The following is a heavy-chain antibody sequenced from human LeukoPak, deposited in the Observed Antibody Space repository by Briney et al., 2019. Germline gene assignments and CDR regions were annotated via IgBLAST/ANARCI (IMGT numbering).Heavy chain of an antibody. J-gene: IGHJ6*02. CDR2: INHNGNVD. D-gene: IGHD3-16*01. CDR1: GFTFSSYW. CDR3: ARGGGLDV. V-gene: IGHV3-7*03. Sequence: GGSLRLSCAASGFTFSSYWMNWARQAPGKGLEWLASINHNGNVDYYVDSVKGRFTISRDNAKNSLYLQMSNLRAEDTAVYFCARGGGLDVWGQGATVTVSS.